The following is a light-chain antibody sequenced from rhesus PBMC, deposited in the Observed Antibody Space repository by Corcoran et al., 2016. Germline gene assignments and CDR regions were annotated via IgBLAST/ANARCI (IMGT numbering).Light chain of an antibody. Sequence: DIQMTQSPSSLSASVGDRVTITCRASQGITNDLAWYQQKPGETPKLLNYEASSLQSGIPSWFSGSGSGTDFTLTIISLQSEDFATYYCQHYYSTPYSFGQGTKVEMK. J-gene: IGKJ2*01. CDR3: QHYYSTPYS. CDR2: EAS. CDR1: QGITND. V-gene: IGKV1-25*01.